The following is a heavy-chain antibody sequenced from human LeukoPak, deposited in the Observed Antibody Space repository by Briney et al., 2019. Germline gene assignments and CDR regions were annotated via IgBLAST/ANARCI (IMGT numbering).Heavy chain of an antibody. Sequence: GSLRLSCAASGFTFSSYAMTWVRQAPGRGLEWVSTIRGSDDSTYYADSVKGRFTISRDNSKNTLYLQMNSLRAEDTAIYYCAKDTGPAVGITADYWGQGTLVTVSS. CDR2: IRGSDDST. V-gene: IGHV3-23*01. D-gene: IGHD6-13*01. CDR1: GFTFSSYA. J-gene: IGHJ4*02. CDR3: AKDTGPAVGITADY.